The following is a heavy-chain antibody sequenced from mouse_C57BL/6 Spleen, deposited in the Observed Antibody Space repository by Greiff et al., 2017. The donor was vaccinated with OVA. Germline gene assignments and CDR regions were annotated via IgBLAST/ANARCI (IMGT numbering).Heavy chain of an antibody. Sequence: QVQLKESGPGLVQPSQSLSITCTVSGFSLTSYGVHWVRQSPGKGLEWLGVIWSGGSTDYNAAFISRLSISKDNSKSQVFFKMNSLQADDTAIYYCARKLYDYDSWFAYWGQGTLATVSA. J-gene: IGHJ3*01. D-gene: IGHD2-4*01. V-gene: IGHV2-2*01. CDR1: GFSLTSYG. CDR2: IWSGGST. CDR3: ARKLYDYDSWFAY.